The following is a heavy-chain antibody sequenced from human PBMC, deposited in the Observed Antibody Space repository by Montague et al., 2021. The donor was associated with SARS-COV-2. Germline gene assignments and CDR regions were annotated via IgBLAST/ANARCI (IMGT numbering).Heavy chain of an antibody. CDR2: IHGRGDGT. V-gene: IGHV3-23*01. CDR3: ARDQNYGMDV. Sequence: LSLSFSASGFTFSTYGMYWVRQPPGKGLEWVSEIHGRGDGTYYADSVKGRFTISRDNSKNTLYLQMNSLRGEDTAVYYCARDQNYGMDVWGQGTTVIVSS. CDR1: GFTFSTYG. J-gene: IGHJ6*02.